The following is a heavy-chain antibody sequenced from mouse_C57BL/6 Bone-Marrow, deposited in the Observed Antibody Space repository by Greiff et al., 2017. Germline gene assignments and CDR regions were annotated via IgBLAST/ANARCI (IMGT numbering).Heavy chain of an antibody. D-gene: IGHD2-12*01. J-gene: IGHJ2*01. CDR3: ARDLELYAS. CDR2: ISDGGSYT. Sequence: EVMLVESGGGLVKPGGSLKLSCAASGFTFSSYAMSWVRQTPEKRLEWVATISDGGSYTYYPDNVKGRFTISRDNAKNNLYLQMSHLKSEDTAMYYCARDLELYASWGQGTTLTVSS. V-gene: IGHV5-4*01. CDR1: GFTFSSYA.